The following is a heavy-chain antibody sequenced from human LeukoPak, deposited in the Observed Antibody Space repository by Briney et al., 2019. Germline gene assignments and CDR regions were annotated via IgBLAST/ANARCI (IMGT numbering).Heavy chain of an antibody. Sequence: GGSLRLSCVASGFTFSRYAMNWVRQTPGKGLEWVSLIGTNEQRTLYADSVKGRFTISRDNSKNTLFLQMNSLRAEDTAVYYCAKDLDSTDLYDNADWGQGTLVTVSS. CDR2: IGTNEQRT. V-gene: IGHV3-23*01. CDR1: GFTFSRYA. J-gene: IGHJ1*01. CDR3: AKDLDSTDLYDNAD. D-gene: IGHD6-19*01.